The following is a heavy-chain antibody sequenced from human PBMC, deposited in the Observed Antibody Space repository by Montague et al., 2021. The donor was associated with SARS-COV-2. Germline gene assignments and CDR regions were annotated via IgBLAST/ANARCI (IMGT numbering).Heavy chain of an antibody. CDR1: GVSITNDD. D-gene: IGHD3-16*01. CDR3: ARYYERSLDV. J-gene: IGHJ6*02. V-gene: IGHV4-59*08. Sequence: SETLSLTCTVSGVSITNDDWRWILQPPGKGLLWIVDIFKNGDIDXNPSSRSRVIISVDTSKSQFSLKVTSVTAADTAAYYCARYYERSLDVWGQGTTVTVSS. CDR2: IFKNGDI.